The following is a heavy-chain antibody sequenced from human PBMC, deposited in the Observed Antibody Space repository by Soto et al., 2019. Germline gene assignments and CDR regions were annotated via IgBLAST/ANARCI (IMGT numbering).Heavy chain of an antibody. Sequence: EVQLVQSGGGLIQPGGSLRLSCAASGFSVSSDFMTWVRQAPGKGLEWVSSVYSGARTYYTDSVKGRFTISTDNSKNTLSLQMNSLRADDTAVYYCATRGNWGQGTLVTVSS. CDR2: VYSGART. D-gene: IGHD3-16*01. CDR3: ATRGN. V-gene: IGHV3-53*01. CDR1: GFSVSSDF. J-gene: IGHJ4*02.